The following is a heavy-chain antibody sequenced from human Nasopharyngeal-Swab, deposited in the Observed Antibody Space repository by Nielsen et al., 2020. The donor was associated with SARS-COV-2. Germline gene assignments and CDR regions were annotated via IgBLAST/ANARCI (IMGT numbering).Heavy chain of an antibody. Sequence: LRLSCTVSGGSISSGSYHWSWIRQPAGKGLEWIGRIYTSGSTNYNPSLKSRVTISVDTSTNQFSLKLSSVTAADTAVYYCARGSYDSSGYGLHSYYYGMDVWGQGTTVTVSS. CDR1: GGSISSGSYH. CDR2: IYTSGST. V-gene: IGHV4-61*02. D-gene: IGHD3-22*01. J-gene: IGHJ6*02. CDR3: ARGSYDSSGYGLHSYYYGMDV.